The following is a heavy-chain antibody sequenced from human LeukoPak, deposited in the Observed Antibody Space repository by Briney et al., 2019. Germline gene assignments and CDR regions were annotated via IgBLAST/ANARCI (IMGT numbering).Heavy chain of an antibody. CDR2: INHSGST. CDR1: GGSFSGYY. V-gene: IGHV4-34*01. CDR3: ARESVGYNLYYYYYMDV. Sequence: PSETLSLTCAVYGGSFSGYYWSWIRQPPGKGLEWIGEINHSGSTNYNPSLKSRVTISVDTSKNQFSLKLSSVTAADAAVYYCARESVGYNLYYYYYMDVWGKGTTVTVSS. D-gene: IGHD5-24*01. J-gene: IGHJ6*03.